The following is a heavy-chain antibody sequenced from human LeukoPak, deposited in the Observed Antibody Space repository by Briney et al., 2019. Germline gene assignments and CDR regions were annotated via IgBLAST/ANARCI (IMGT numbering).Heavy chain of an antibody. CDR1: GFTFSSYA. CDR2: ISYDGSNK. D-gene: IGHD2-15*01. J-gene: IGHJ5*02. Sequence: GGSLRLSCAASGFTFSSYAMHWVRQAPGKGLEWVAVISYDGSNKYYADSVKGRFTTSRDNSKNTLYLQMNSLRAEDTAVYYCARGEAYRCGGGSCYPPLQDNWFDPWGQGTLVTVSS. V-gene: IGHV3-30*04. CDR3: ARGEAYRCGGGSCYPPLQDNWFDP.